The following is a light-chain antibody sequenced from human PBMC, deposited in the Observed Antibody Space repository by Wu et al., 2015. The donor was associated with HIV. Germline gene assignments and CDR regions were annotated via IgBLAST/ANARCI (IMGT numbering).Light chain of an antibody. CDR1: QSVRDNY. V-gene: IGKV3-20*01. CDR2: GAS. J-gene: IGKJ2*03. Sequence: EIVLTQSPDTLSLSPGERATLSCRASQSVRDNYLAWYQRKPGQPPRLLVYGASSRATGIPDRFSGSGSGTDFTLTISRLEPEDFAMYYCQQYGSSSRYSFGQGTKLEIK. CDR3: QQYGSSSRYS.